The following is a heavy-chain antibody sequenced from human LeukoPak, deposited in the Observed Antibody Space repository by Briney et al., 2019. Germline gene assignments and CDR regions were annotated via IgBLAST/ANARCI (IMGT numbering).Heavy chain of an antibody. J-gene: IGHJ4*02. CDR2: ITKSGRGT. V-gene: IGHV3-23*01. Sequence: GGSLRLSCVASGFTFSNYAMAWVRQAPGKGLEWVSTITKSGRGTYYADSVKGRFTFSRDNSKNTLYLQMNSLRPEDTAVYYCARSLYSSTWYYFDYWGQGTLVTVSS. D-gene: IGHD6-13*01. CDR3: ARSLYSSTWYYFDY. CDR1: GFTFSNYA.